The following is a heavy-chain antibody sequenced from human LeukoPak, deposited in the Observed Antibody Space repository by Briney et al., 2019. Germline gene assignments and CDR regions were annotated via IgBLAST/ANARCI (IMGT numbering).Heavy chain of an antibody. CDR1: GGSFSGYY. J-gene: IGHJ5*02. Sequence: ASETLSLTCAVYGGSFSGYYWSWIRQPPGKGLEWIGSICDSGSTYYNPSLKSRVTISVDTSKNQFSLKLNSVTAADTAVYYCARHYGPWGQGTLVTVSS. CDR2: ICDSGST. V-gene: IGHV4-34*01. CDR3: ARHYGP. D-gene: IGHD3-16*01.